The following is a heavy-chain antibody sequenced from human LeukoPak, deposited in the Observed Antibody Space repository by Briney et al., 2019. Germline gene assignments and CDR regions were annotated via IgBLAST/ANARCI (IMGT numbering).Heavy chain of an antibody. CDR3: ARGGDTAMVDYFDY. CDR2: IIPIFGTA. Sequence: ASVKVSCKASGGTFSSYAISWVRQAPGQGLEWMGGIIPIFGTANYAQKFQGRVTITADESTSTAYMELSSLRSEDTAVYYCARGGDTAMVDYFDYWGQGTLVTVSS. CDR1: GGTFSSYA. J-gene: IGHJ4*02. V-gene: IGHV1-69*13. D-gene: IGHD5-18*01.